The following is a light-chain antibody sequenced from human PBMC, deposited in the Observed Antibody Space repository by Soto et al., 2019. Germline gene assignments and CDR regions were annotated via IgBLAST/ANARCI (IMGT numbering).Light chain of an antibody. CDR2: EVS. Sequence: QSALTQPASVSGSPGQSITFSCTGTSSDVGSSNLVSWYQQHPGKAPKLLIYEVSKRPSGVSNRFSGSKSGNTASLTISGLQAEDEADYYCCSYAGSSTHVFGTGTKPTVL. V-gene: IGLV2-23*02. CDR3: CSYAGSSTHV. J-gene: IGLJ1*01. CDR1: SSDVGSSNL.